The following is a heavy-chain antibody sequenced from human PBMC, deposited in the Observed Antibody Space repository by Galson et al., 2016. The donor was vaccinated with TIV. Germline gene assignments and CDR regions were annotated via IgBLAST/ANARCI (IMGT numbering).Heavy chain of an antibody. Sequence: QSGAEVKKPGESLRISCRGSGYSFSNYWITWVRQMPGKGLEWMGRIDPRDSYTNYSPSFHCHATMSADKSISTAYLQWSSLKASDSAIYYCTTGSMTTVSYFPHWGRGTLVAVSS. J-gene: IGHJ1*01. V-gene: IGHV5-10-1*01. CDR2: IDPRDSYT. CDR3: TTGSMTTVSYFPH. CDR1: GYSFSNYW. D-gene: IGHD4-11*01.